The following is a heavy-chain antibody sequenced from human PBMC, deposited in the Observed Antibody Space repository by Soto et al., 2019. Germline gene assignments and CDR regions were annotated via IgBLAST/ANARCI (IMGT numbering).Heavy chain of an antibody. CDR3: ARVVVVAATRLFDP. CDR2: IIPIFGTA. V-gene: IGHV1-69*13. CDR1: GGTFSSYA. D-gene: IGHD2-15*01. Sequence: SVKVSCKASGGTFSSYAISWVRQAPGQGLEWMGGIIPIFGTANYAQKFQGRVTITADESTSTAYMELSSLRSEDTAVYYCARVVVVAATRLFDPWGQGTLVTVSS. J-gene: IGHJ5*02.